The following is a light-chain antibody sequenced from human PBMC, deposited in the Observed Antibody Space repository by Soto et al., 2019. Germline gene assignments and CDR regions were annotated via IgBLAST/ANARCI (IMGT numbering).Light chain of an antibody. J-gene: IGKJ4*01. CDR1: QGITSY. V-gene: IGKV1-9*01. Sequence: IQLTLSPSSRSASDGDSVTITCRASQGITSYLAWYQQKPGKAPNLLIYGASTLQSGVPSRFSGSGSGTDFTLTINSLQAEDFATYYCQQNRSYPSTFGGGTKVDIK. CDR3: QQNRSYPST. CDR2: GAS.